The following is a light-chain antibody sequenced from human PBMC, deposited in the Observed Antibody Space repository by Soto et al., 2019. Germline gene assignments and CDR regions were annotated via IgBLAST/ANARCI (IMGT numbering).Light chain of an antibody. CDR1: QAISNY. CDR3: QKYNTAPFT. CDR2: GAS. Sequence: DIQMTQSPSSLAASVGDRVTITCRASQAISNYLAWYQQKPGEVPKVLIYGASTLQSGVPSRFSGSGSGTDFTLTISGLQPDDVATYSCQKYNTAPFTFGPGTKVEIK. J-gene: IGKJ3*01. V-gene: IGKV1-27*01.